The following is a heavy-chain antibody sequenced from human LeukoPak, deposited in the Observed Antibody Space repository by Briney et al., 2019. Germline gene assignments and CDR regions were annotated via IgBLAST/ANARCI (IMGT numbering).Heavy chain of an antibody. CDR3: ARDREQWLFDY. CDR1: GYTFTGYH. Sequence: ASVKGSCKASGYTFTGYHMHWVRQAPGQGLEWMGLINPNSRGTNYAQKIQGRVTMTRDTSISTAYMELSRLRSDDTAVYYCARDREQWLFDYWGQGTLVTVSS. J-gene: IGHJ4*02. D-gene: IGHD6-19*01. CDR2: INPNSRGT. V-gene: IGHV1-2*02.